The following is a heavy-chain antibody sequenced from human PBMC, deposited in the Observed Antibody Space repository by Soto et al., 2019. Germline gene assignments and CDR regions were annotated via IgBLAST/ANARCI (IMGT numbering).Heavy chain of an antibody. CDR3: ARLWSSSWYGIAVAGYDYYYGMDV. CDR2: IYYSGST. V-gene: IGHV4-59*08. D-gene: IGHD6-19*01. Sequence: PSATLSLTCTVSGGSISSYYWSWIRQPPGKGLEWIGYIYYSGSTNYNPSLKSRVTISVDTSKNQFSLKLSFVTAADTAVYYCARLWSSSWYGIAVAGYDYYYGMDVWGQGTTVTVSS. J-gene: IGHJ6*02. CDR1: GGSISSYY.